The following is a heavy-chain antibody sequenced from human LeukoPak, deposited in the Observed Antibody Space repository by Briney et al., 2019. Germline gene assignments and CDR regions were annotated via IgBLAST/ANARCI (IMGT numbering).Heavy chain of an antibody. CDR1: GYSFSSYW. V-gene: IGHV5-51*01. J-gene: IGHJ3*01. CDR2: IYPGDSDT. CDR3: ASPRSYTDAFDF. D-gene: IGHD1-14*01. Sequence: GESLKIPCKGSGYSFSSYWIAWVRQMPGKGLEWMGIIYPGDSDTRYRPSFQGQVTISADKSISTAYLQWSSLKASDTAIYYCASPRSYTDAFDFWGLGTMVTVSS.